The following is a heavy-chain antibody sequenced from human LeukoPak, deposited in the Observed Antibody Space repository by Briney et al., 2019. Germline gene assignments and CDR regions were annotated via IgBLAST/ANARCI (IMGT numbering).Heavy chain of an antibody. CDR2: ISGSGGGT. Sequence: PGGSLRLSCAASGFTFGSYARSWVRQAPGKGLEWVSTISGSGGGTYYADSVKGRFTISRDNSKNTLYLQMNSLRAEDTAVYYCARGDYDYVWGSYRENAFDIWGQGTMVTVSS. D-gene: IGHD3-16*02. CDR3: ARGDYDYVWGSYRENAFDI. V-gene: IGHV3-23*01. CDR1: GFTFGSYA. J-gene: IGHJ3*02.